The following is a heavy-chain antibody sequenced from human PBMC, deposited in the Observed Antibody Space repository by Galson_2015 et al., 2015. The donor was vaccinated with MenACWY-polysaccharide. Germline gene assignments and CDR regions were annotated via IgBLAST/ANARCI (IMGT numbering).Heavy chain of an antibody. CDR1: GFAFSDYA. CDR3: ARSNYDEAGGYGMDV. J-gene: IGHJ6*02. V-gene: IGHV3-33*01. CDR2: IRYGGSDK. D-gene: IGHD3-3*01. Sequence: SLRLSCATSGFAFSDYAMHWVRQAPGKGLEWVAVIRYGGSDKYYEDSVKGRFTISSDKSKNTLYLQMNSLRAEDTAVYYCARSNYDEAGGYGMDVWGQGTTVTVSS.